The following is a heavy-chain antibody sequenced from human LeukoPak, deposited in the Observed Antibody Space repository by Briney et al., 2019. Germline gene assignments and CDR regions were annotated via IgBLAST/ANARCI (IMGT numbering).Heavy chain of an antibody. CDR1: GFTFSSYG. V-gene: IGHV3-30*18. CDR3: EKGRDSSSNKIDY. J-gene: IGHJ4*02. D-gene: IGHD2/OR15-2a*01. Sequence: PGGSLRLSCAASGFTFSSYGMYWVRQAPGKGLEWVAVISYHGSNKYYADSVKGRFTISRDNSKNTVYLQMNSLRGEDGAVYYCEKGRDSSSNKIDYWGQGTLVTVSS. CDR2: ISYHGSNK.